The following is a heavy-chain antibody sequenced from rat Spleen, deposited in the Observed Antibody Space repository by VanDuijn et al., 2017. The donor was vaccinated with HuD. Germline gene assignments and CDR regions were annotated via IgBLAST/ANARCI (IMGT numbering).Heavy chain of an antibody. CDR1: GFTFSDYA. D-gene: IGHD5-1*01. J-gene: IGHJ1*01. Sequence: EVQLVESGGGLVQPGRSMKLPCAASGFTFSDYAMAWVRQSPKKGLEWVATIVYDGSTTYYRDSVKGRFTISRDNAKSTLYLQMDSLRSEDTATYYCATENWDPYYWYFDFWGPGTMVTVSS. CDR2: IVYDGSTT. CDR3: ATENWDPYYWYFDF. V-gene: IGHV5S10*01.